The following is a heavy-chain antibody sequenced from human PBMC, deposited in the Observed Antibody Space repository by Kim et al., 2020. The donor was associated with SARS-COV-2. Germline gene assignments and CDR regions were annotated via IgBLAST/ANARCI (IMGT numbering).Heavy chain of an antibody. J-gene: IGHJ4*02. CDR3: ARGVNFRIWAYDY. V-gene: IGHV1-18*01. D-gene: IGHD2-15*01. Sequence: NDAQKLQGRVTMTTDTATSTAYMELRSLRSDDTAVYYCARGVNFRIWAYDYWGQGTLVTVSS.